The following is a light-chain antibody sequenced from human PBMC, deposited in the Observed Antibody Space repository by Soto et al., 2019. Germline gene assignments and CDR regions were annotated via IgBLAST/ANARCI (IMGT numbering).Light chain of an antibody. J-gene: IGLJ2*01. CDR2: KSN. CDR3: AQWDDRGSVVL. V-gene: IGLV1-47*01. Sequence: QSVLTQPPSASGTPGQRVTISCSGSSSNIGNNYVHWYQQLRGTAPKLLIFKSNQRPSGVPDRFSGSTSGTSASLAISGLGSEDVGDYYCAQWDDRGSVVLFGGGTTLTVL. CDR1: SSNIGNNY.